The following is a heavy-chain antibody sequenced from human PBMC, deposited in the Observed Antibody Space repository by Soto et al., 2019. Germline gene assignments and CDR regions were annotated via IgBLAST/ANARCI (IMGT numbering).Heavy chain of an antibody. V-gene: IGHV4-59*01. J-gene: IGHJ6*03. CDR3: ARVYRHDFWSGYYIVQDYYYMDV. CDR1: GGSISSYY. CDR2: IYYSGST. Sequence: PSETLSLTCTVSGGSISSYYWSWIRQPPGKGLEWIGYIYYSGSTNYNPSLKSRVTISVDTSKNQFSLKLSSVTAADTAVYYCARVYRHDFWSGYYIVQDYYYMDVWGKGTTVTVSS. D-gene: IGHD3-3*01.